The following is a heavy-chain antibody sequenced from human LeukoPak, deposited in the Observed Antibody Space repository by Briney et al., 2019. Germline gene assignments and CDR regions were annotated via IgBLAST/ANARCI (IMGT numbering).Heavy chain of an antibody. CDR3: ARGNSFSYPD. V-gene: IGHV3-74*01. J-gene: IGHJ4*02. Sequence: GGSLRLSCAASGFTFSSYWMHWVRQAPGKGLVWVSRIISDGSSASYADSVKGRFTISRDNAKNTLFLQMNSLRAEDTAVYYCARGNSFSYPDWGQGTLVTVSS. CDR1: GFTFSSYW. CDR2: IISDGSSA. D-gene: IGHD3-16*02.